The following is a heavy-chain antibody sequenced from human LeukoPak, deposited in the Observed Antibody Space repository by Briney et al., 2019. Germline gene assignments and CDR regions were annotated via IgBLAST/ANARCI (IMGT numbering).Heavy chain of an antibody. Sequence: PSETLSLTCTVSGGSISSGGYYWSWHRQHPGKGLEGIGYIYYSGSTYYNPSLKSRFPISVDTSKNQFSLKLSSVTAADTAVYYCARTTVTTYAAFDIWGQGTMVTVSS. D-gene: IGHD4-17*01. CDR1: GGSISSGGYY. J-gene: IGHJ3*02. V-gene: IGHV4-31*03. CDR2: IYYSGST. CDR3: ARTTVTTYAAFDI.